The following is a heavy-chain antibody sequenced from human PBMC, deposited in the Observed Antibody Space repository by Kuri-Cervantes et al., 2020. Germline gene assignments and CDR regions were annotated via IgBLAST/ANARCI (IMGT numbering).Heavy chain of an antibody. CDR2: ISWNSGSI. CDR1: GFTFDDYA. D-gene: IGHD3-3*01. J-gene: IGHJ3*02. CDR3: AKDAYDFWSGYSLGDAFDI. V-gene: IGHV3-9*01. Sequence: GGSLRLSCAASGFTFDDYAMHWVRQAPGKGLEWVSGISWNSGSIGYADSVKGRFTISRDNAKNSPYLQMNSLRAEDTALYYCAKDAYDFWSGYSLGDAFDIWGQGTMVTVSS.